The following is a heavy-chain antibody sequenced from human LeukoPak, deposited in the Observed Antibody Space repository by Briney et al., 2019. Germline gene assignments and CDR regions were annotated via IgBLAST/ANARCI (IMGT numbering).Heavy chain of an antibody. V-gene: IGHV3-NL1*01. CDR3: ARGTYSYSFDY. CDR2: IYSGGTT. J-gene: IGHJ4*02. D-gene: IGHD5-18*01. CDR1: GFTFSSYG. Sequence: GGSLRLSCAASGFTFSSYGMHWVRQAPGKGLECVSVIYSGGTTYYADSVKGRFTISRDNSKNTLYLQMNSLRAEDTAVYYCARGTYSYSFDYWGQGTLVTVSS.